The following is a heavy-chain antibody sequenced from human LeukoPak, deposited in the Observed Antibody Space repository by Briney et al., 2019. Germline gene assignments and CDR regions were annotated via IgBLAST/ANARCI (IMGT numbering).Heavy chain of an antibody. D-gene: IGHD2/OR15-2a*01. CDR2: IFHSGST. CDR3: ARDPPLSAFDI. V-gene: IGHV4-4*02. Sequence: SETLSLTCAVSGDSISSSSWWNWFRQPPGKGLEWIGEIFHSGSTNYNPSLKSRVTISVDKSKNQFSLRLTSVTAADTAVYYCARDPPLSAFDIWGQGTMVTVSS. J-gene: IGHJ3*02. CDR1: GDSISSSSW.